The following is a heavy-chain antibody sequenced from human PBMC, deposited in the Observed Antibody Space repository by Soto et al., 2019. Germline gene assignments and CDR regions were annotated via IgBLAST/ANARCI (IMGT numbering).Heavy chain of an antibody. CDR2: ISTSNGNT. CDR1: GYTFTRYG. Sequence: QVQLVQSGGEVKKPGASVKVSCKASGYTFTRYGISWVRQAPGQGLEWMGWISTSNGNTNYAQNLQGRVTLTTDTSTSTAYMELRSLRSDDTAVYYCARDPSSGWPFDYWGQGTLVTGSS. J-gene: IGHJ4*02. V-gene: IGHV1-18*01. D-gene: IGHD6-19*01. CDR3: ARDPSSGWPFDY.